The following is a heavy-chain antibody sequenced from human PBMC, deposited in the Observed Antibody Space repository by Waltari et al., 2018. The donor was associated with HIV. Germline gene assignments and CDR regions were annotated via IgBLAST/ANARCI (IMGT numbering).Heavy chain of an antibody. Sequence: QLQLQESGPGLVKPSETLSLTCTVSGGSISSSSYYWGWIRQPPGKGLEWIGSINYSGSTVSHPSLKRRVTISVDTSKNQFSLKLSSETAADTAVYYCARHLIRGGGTLKSYGPREEPYYFDYWGQGTLVTVSS. V-gene: IGHV4-39*01. CDR2: INYSGST. CDR1: GGSISSSSYY. CDR3: ARHLIRGGGTLKSYGPREEPYYFDY. J-gene: IGHJ4*02. D-gene: IGHD5-18*01.